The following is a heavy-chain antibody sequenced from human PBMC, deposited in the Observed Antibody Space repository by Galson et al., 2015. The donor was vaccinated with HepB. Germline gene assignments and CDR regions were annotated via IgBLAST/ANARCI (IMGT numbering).Heavy chain of an antibody. CDR1: GFTFTSSA. V-gene: IGHV1-58*02. J-gene: IGHJ5*02. CDR2: IVVGSGNT. CDR3: AAEGYYDSSGYYYPNSRFDP. D-gene: IGHD3-22*01. Sequence: SVKVSCKASGFTFTSSAMQWVRQARGQRLEWIGWIVVGSGNTNYAQKFQERVTITRDMSTSTAYMELSSLRSEDTAVYYCAAEGYYDSSGYYYPNSRFDPWGQGTLVTVSS.